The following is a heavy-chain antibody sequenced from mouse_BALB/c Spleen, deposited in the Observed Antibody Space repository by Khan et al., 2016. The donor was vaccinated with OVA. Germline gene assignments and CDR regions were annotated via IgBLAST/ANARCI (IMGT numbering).Heavy chain of an antibody. CDR1: GFSLTGYG. D-gene: IGHD2-10*01. CDR3: ARAYYANYREAIDY. V-gene: IGHV2-6-7*01. CDR2: IWGDGST. J-gene: IGHJ4*01. Sequence: VELVESGPGLVAPSQSLAITCTVSGFSLTGYGVNWVRQPPGKGLEWLGMIWGDGSTDYNSALKSRLSISKDNSKSQVFLQMNSLQTDDTARYYCARAYYANYREAIDYWGQGTSVTVSS.